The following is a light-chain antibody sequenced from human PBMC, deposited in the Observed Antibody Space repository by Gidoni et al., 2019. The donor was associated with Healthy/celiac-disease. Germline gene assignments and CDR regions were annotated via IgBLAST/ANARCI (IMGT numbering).Light chain of an antibody. CDR1: QGISSY. CDR3: QQLNSYPIT. J-gene: IGKJ5*01. V-gene: IGKV1-9*01. CDR2: AAS. Sequence: DIQLTQSPSFLSASVGDRVTITCRASQGISSYLAWYQQKPGKAPKLLIYAASTLQSGVPSRFSGSGSGTEFTLTSSSLQPEEFATYYCQQLNSYPITFGQGTRLEIK.